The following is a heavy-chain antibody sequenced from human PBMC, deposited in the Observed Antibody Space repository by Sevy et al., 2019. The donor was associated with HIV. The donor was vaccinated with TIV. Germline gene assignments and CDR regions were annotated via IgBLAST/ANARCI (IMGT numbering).Heavy chain of an antibody. J-gene: IGHJ2*01. Sequence: SETLSLTCTVSGDSITNGDYYWTWIRQHPGKGLEGIGYIYYTGSTYYNPSLESRLTMSIDTSKNQFSLRLTSVTAADTAIYYCARGDTVLPTGGFDLWGRGTLVTVSS. CDR3: ARGDTVLPTGGFDL. CDR2: IYYTGST. CDR1: GDSITNGDYY. V-gene: IGHV4-31*03. D-gene: IGHD2-8*02.